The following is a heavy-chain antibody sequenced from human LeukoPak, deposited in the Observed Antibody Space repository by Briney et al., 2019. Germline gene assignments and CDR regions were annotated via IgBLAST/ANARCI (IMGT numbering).Heavy chain of an antibody. CDR2: ISYGGNDK. CDR1: GFTFSSYS. V-gene: IGHV3-30*18. J-gene: IGHJ4*02. D-gene: IGHD3-16*01. Sequence: PGGSLRLSCAASGFTFSSYSMNWVRQAPGKGLEWVVVISYGGNDKHYADSVKGRFTISRDNSKNTLYLQMNSLRVEDTAVYYCAKDQYDYVRGEFDYWGQGTLVTVSS. CDR3: AKDQYDYVRGEFDY.